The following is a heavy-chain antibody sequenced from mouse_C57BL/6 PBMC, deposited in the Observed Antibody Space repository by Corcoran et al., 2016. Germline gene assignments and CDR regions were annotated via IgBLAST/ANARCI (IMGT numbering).Heavy chain of an antibody. V-gene: IGHV1-26*01. Sequence: EVQLQQSGPELVKPGASVKISCKASGYTFTDYYMNWVKQSHGKSLEWIGDINPNNGGTSYNQKFKGKATLTVDKSSSTAYMELRSLTSEDSAVYYCAREGAYWGQGTLVTFSA. CDR1: GYTFTDYY. J-gene: IGHJ3*01. CDR3: AREGAY. CDR2: INPNNGGT.